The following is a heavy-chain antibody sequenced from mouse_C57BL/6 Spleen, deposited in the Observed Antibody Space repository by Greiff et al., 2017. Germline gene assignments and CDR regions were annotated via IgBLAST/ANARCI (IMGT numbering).Heavy chain of an antibody. CDR2: IRNKANNHAT. D-gene: IGHD3-2*02. Sequence: EVKVVESGGGLVQPGGSMKLSCAASGFTFSDAWMDWVRQSPEQGLEWVAEIRNKANNHATYYAESVKGRFTISRDDSKSSVYLHMNSLRAEDTGIYYCTRDSSGLFAYWGQGTLVTVSA. CDR3: TRDSSGLFAY. CDR1: GFTFSDAW. J-gene: IGHJ3*01. V-gene: IGHV6-6*01.